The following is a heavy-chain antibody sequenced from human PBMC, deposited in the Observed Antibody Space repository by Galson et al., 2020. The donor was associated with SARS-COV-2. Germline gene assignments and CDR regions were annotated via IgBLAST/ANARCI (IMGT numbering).Heavy chain of an antibody. CDR1: GFTFGSYK. J-gene: IGHJ4*02. CDR3: AKFATLGVAAGDYFDY. CDR2: ISSSGTNI. D-gene: IGHD2-15*01. V-gene: IGHV3-48*03. Sequence: GESLKISCAASGFTFGSYKMNWVRQAPGKGLEWVTYISSSGTNIYYADSVRGRFTISRDNAKNSLYLQMNSLRAEDTAVYYCAKFATLGVAAGDYFDYWGQGTLVTVSS.